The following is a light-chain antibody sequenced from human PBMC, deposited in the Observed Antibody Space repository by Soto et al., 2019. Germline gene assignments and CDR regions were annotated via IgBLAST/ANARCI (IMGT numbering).Light chain of an antibody. CDR1: QSVSSNY. CDR2: DAS. V-gene: IGKV3-20*01. Sequence: EIVLTQSPGTLSLSPGERATLSCRASQSVSSNYLAWYQQKPGQPPRLLISDASSRATGIPDRFSGSGSGTDFTLTISGLEPQSLAVSYHQLYVRSPPSWTFGQGTKVEIK. CDR3: QLYVRSPPSWT. J-gene: IGKJ1*01.